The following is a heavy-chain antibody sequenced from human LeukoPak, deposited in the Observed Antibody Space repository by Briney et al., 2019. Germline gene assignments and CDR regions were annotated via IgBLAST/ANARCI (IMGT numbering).Heavy chain of an antibody. V-gene: IGHV3-48*01. J-gene: IGHJ4*02. CDR2: ISSSSSTI. Sequence: PGGSLRLSCAASGFTFSTYSMNWVRQAPGKGLEWVSYISSSSSTIYYADSVKGRFTISRDNAKNSLYLQMNSLRAEDTAVYYCARDRSDDFWSGYYLCWGQGTLVTVSS. CDR3: ARDRSDDFWSGYYLC. CDR1: GFTFSTYS. D-gene: IGHD3-3*01.